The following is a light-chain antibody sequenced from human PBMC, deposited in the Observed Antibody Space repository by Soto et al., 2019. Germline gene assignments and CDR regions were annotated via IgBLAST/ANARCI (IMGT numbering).Light chain of an antibody. Sequence: IVLTQSPATLSLSPGERATLSCRASQSITNNYLAWYQQKPGRAHRLLIYGASSRATGIPDRFSGSGSGTDFTLTISRLEPEDFAMYYCQQYGYLVTFGGGTKVDIK. CDR2: GAS. V-gene: IGKV3-20*01. CDR3: QQYGYLVT. CDR1: QSITNNY. J-gene: IGKJ4*01.